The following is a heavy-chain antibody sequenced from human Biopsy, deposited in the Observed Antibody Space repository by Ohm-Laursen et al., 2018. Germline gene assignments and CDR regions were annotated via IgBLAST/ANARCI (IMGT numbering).Heavy chain of an antibody. CDR3: ARDSGILNYGNFKYYHYYGMDV. Sequence: SRTCTVSGDSVTKYYWSWIRQPPGKGLEWIGHIYYSVMTNYNPSLQSRVSISVDTSRNQVSLTLSSVTAADTAVYYCARDSGILNYGNFKYYHYYGMDVWGQGTKVTVSS. CDR1: GDSVTKYY. CDR2: IYYSVMT. V-gene: IGHV4-59*02. D-gene: IGHD4-11*01. J-gene: IGHJ6*02.